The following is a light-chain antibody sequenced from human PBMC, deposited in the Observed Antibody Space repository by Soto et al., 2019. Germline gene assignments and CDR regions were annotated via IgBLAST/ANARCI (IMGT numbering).Light chain of an antibody. CDR1: QSISSW. Sequence: DIQLTQSPSFLSASVGDRVTITCRASQSISSWLAWYQQKPGKAPKVLISDASSLESGVPSRFSGSGSGTEFTLTISSLQPDDFATYYCQQYKSYWTFGQGTKVDIK. CDR3: QQYKSYWT. CDR2: DAS. J-gene: IGKJ1*01. V-gene: IGKV1-5*01.